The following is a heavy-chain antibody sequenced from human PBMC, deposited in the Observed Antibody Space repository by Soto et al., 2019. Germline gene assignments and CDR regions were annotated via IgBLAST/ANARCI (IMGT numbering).Heavy chain of an antibody. D-gene: IGHD6-19*01. CDR3: ASGRGWSYWYCDL. CDR2: ISYDESNK. Sequence: QVQLVESGGGVVQPGRSLRLSCAASGFTFRNFAMHWVRQAPGKGLEWVAIISYDESNKDYAGSVKGRFTISRDNSKNTLYLQMNSLRVDDTAVYYCASGRGWSYWYCDLWGRGTLVTVSS. J-gene: IGHJ2*01. V-gene: IGHV3-30*04. CDR1: GFTFRNFA.